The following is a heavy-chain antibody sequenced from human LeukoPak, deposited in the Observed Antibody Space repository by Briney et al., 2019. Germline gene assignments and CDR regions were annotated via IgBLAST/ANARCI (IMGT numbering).Heavy chain of an antibody. D-gene: IGHD2-2*01. V-gene: IGHV3-23*01. CDR2: ISGSGGST. CDR3: AKSYCSSTSCLGEFDY. J-gene: IGHJ4*02. CDR1: GFTFSSYA. Sequence: GGSLRPSCAASGFTFSSYAMSWVRQAPGKGLEWVSAISGSGGSTYYADSVKGRFTISRDNSKNTLYLQMNSLRAEDTAVYYCAKSYCSSTSCLGEFDYWGQGTLVTVSS.